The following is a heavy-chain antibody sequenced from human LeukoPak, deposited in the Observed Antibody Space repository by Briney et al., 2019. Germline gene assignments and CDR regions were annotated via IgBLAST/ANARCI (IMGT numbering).Heavy chain of an antibody. Sequence: PGGSLRLSCAASGFTVSSNYMTWVRQAPGKGLEWVSVIFGGGSTYYADSVKGRFTISRDNSKNTLFLQMNSLRAEGTAVYYCARDSFDAFDIWGQGTMVTVSS. CDR2: IFGGGST. V-gene: IGHV3-66*01. CDR1: GFTVSSNY. J-gene: IGHJ3*02. CDR3: ARDSFDAFDI.